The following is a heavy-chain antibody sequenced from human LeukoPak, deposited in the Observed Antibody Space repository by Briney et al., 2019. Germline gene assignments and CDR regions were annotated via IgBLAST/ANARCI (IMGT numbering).Heavy chain of an antibody. Sequence: GGSLRLSCAASGFTFDDYAMHWVRQAPGKGLEWVSGISWNSGSIGYADSVKGRFTISRDNAKNSLYLQMNSLRAEDTALYYCAKDMGYCSSTSCIDYYYYYGMDVCGQGTKVTVSS. J-gene: IGHJ6*02. V-gene: IGHV3-9*01. CDR3: AKDMGYCSSTSCIDYYYYYGMDV. D-gene: IGHD2-2*01. CDR1: GFTFDDYA. CDR2: ISWNSGSI.